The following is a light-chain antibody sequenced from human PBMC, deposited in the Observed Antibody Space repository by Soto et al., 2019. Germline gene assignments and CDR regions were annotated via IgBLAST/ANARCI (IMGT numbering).Light chain of an antibody. V-gene: IGKV3-20*01. CDR1: QSLKTNF. J-gene: IGKJ2*01. CDR3: QHYDGSPRT. Sequence: TVLTQSPGTVFLSPGERATLYCRTSQSLKTNFLAWYQQRPGQAPRLLIYGIFNRAAGVPGRFSGSGSGTGFTLTINGLEPEDSAVYYCQHYDGSPRTFGLGPKVEVK. CDR2: GIF.